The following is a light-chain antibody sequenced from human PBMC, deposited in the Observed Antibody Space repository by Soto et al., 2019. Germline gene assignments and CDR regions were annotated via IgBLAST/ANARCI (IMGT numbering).Light chain of an antibody. CDR1: SSDVGGYNY. CDR3: SSFTTSSTLGV. CDR2: EVT. V-gene: IGLV2-14*01. J-gene: IGLJ3*02. Sequence: QSALTQPASVSGSPGQSITISCTGTSSDVGGYNYVSWYQQHPGKAPKLIIYEVTNRPSGVSGRFSGSKSGNTASLTSSGLQAEDEADYYSSSFTTSSTLGVFGGGTKLTVL.